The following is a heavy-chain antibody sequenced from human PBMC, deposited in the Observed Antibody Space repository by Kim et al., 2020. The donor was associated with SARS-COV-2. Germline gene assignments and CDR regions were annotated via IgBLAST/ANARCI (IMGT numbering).Heavy chain of an antibody. CDR1: GGSFSGYY. CDR3: ARATIAARPPFDY. V-gene: IGHV4-34*01. CDR2: INHSGST. D-gene: IGHD6-6*01. J-gene: IGHJ4*02. Sequence: SETLSLTCAVYGGSFSGYYWSWIRQPPGKGLEWIGEINHSGSTNYNPSLKSRVTISVDTSKNQFSLKLSSVTAADTAVYYCARATIAARPPFDYWGQGTL.